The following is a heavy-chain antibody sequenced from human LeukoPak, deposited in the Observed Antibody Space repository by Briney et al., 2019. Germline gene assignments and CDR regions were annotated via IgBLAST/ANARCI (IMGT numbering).Heavy chain of an antibody. D-gene: IGHD3-16*01. Sequence: GRSLRLSCAASGFTFDDYAMHWVRQAPGKGLEWVSGISWNSGSIGYADSVKGRFTISRDNAKNSLYLQMSNLRAEDTAVYFCARGGGLDVWGQGATGTVSS. J-gene: IGHJ6*02. CDR1: GFTFDDYA. CDR3: ARGGGLDV. CDR2: ISWNSGSI. V-gene: IGHV3-9*01.